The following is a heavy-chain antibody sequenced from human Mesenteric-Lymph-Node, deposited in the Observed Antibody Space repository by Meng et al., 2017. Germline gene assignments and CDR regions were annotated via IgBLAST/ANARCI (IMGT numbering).Heavy chain of an antibody. CDR3: ARAADGYNPFDS. J-gene: IGHJ5*01. CDR2: TSGSSTTI. V-gene: IGHV3-11*01. Sequence: VGFGGGLVKPGGSLRLSCAASGFTFSDYYMSWIRQAPGKGLEWVSYTSGSSTTINYADSVKGRFTISRDNAKNSLYLQMHSLRAEDTAFYYCARAADGYNPFDSWGQGTLVTVSS. CDR1: GFTFSDYY. D-gene: IGHD5-24*01.